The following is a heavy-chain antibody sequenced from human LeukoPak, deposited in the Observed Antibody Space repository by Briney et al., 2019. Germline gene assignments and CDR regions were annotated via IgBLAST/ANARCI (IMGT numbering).Heavy chain of an antibody. J-gene: IGHJ4*02. V-gene: IGHV4-30-2*01. CDR3: ARAYGSGSYPPDF. CDR2: IYHSGST. Sequence: SQTLSLTCAVSGGSISSGGYSWSWIRQPPGKGLEWIGYIYHSGSTYYNPSLKSRVTISVDRSKNQFSLKLSSVTAADTAVYYRARAYGSGSYPPDFWGQGTLVTVSS. D-gene: IGHD3-10*01. CDR1: GGSISSGGYS.